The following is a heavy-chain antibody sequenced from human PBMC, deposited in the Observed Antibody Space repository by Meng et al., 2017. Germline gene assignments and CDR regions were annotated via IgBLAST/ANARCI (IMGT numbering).Heavy chain of an antibody. V-gene: IGHV3-30*04. CDR1: GFTFSSYA. CDR3: ARDHSGSCDY. CDR2: ISYDGSNK. J-gene: IGHJ4*02. D-gene: IGHD1-26*01. Sequence: VQLVESGGGLVQPGGSLRLSCAASGFTFSSYAMHWVRQAPGKGLEWVAVISYDGSNKYYADSVKGRFTISRDNSKNTLYLQMNSLRAEDTAVYYCARDHSGSCDYWGQGTLVTVSS.